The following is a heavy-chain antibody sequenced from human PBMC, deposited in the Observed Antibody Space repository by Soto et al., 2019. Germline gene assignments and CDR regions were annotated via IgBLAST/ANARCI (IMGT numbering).Heavy chain of an antibody. CDR2: IYNSGST. V-gene: IGHV4-59*12. CDR3: AGGGWKFFHY. D-gene: IGHD6-19*01. CDR1: GGSISSYY. J-gene: IGHJ4*02. Sequence: SETLSLTCTVSGGSISSYYWSWILQPPGKGLEWIGYIYNSGSTNYNPSLKSRVTISADTSKNQFSLRLSSVTAADTAGYYCAGGGWKFFHYWGQGTLVTVPS.